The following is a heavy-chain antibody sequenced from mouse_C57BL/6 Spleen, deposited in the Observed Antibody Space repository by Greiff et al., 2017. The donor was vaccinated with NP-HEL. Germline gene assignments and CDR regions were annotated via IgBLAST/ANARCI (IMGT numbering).Heavy chain of an antibody. J-gene: IGHJ4*01. D-gene: IGHD2-5*01. CDR2: SRNKANDYTT. CDR3: ARDDYSNYAMDY. V-gene: IGHV7-1*01. CDR1: GFTFSDFY. Sequence: EVQLVESGGGLVQSGRSLRLSCATSGFTFSDFYMEWVRQAPGKGLEWIAASRNKANDYTTEYSASVKGRFIVSRDTSQSILYLQMNALRAEDTAIYYCARDDYSNYAMDYWGQGTSVTVSS.